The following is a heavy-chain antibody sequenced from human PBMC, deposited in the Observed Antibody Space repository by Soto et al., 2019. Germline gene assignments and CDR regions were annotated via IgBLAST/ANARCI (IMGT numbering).Heavy chain of an antibody. CDR1: GGTVSSYA. CDR3: ARCLRIPNWFDP. J-gene: IGHJ5*02. Sequence: QVQLVQSGAEVQKPGSSVKVSCKASGGTVSSYAISWVRQAPGQGLEWMGGIIPIFGTANYAQKFQGRVTITADKSTSTAYMELSSLRSEDTAVYYCARCLRIPNWFDPWGQGTLVTVSS. V-gene: IGHV1-69*06. CDR2: IIPIFGTA. D-gene: IGHD4-17*01.